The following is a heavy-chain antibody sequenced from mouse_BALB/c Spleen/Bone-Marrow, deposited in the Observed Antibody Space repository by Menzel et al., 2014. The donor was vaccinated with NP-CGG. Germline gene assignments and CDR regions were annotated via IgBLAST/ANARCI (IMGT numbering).Heavy chain of an antibody. V-gene: IGHV2-6-1*01. D-gene: IGHD2-3*01. CDR1: GFSLTSYG. Sequence: VMLVESGPGLVAPSQSLSITCTISGFSLTSYGVHWVRQPPGKGLEWLVVIWSDGNTTYNSALKSRLSISKDHSKIQDILKMNSLQTDGTARYFCARHDNDGYYLAYWGQGTLGTDSA. J-gene: IGHJ3*01. CDR3: ARHDNDGYYLAY. CDR2: IWSDGNT.